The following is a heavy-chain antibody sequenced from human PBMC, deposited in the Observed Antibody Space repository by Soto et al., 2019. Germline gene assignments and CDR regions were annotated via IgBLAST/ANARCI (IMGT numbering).Heavy chain of an antibody. CDR1: GFTFSRFE. J-gene: IGHJ4*02. V-gene: IGHV3-48*03. Sequence: GSLRLSCAASGFTFSRFELHWVRQAPGKGLEWISYISSSGSTAYYASSVEGRFTISRDNANNSVYLQMDSPRAEDTALYYCTRAAWFPYLSSYWGQGALVTVSS. CDR2: ISSSGSTA. D-gene: IGHD3-10*01. CDR3: TRAAWFPYLSSY.